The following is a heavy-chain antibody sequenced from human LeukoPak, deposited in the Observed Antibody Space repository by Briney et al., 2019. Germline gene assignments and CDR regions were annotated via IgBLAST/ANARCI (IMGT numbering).Heavy chain of an antibody. CDR1: GGSISSSSYY. CDR3: ARPARDYYYDSSGYWLAYDV. Sequence: SETLSLTCTVSGGSISSSSYYWGWIRQPPGKGLEWIGSIYYSGSTYYNPSLKSRVTISVDTSKNQFSLKLSSVTAADTAVYYCARPARDYYYDSSGYWLAYDVWGKGTTVTASS. CDR2: IYYSGST. V-gene: IGHV4-39*01. J-gene: IGHJ6*04. D-gene: IGHD3-22*01.